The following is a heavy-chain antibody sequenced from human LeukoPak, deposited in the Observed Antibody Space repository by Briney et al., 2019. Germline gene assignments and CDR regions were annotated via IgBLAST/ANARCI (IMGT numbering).Heavy chain of an antibody. J-gene: IGHJ4*02. CDR3: AKNGGSQCYSHLDS. CDR2: TSGSGGST. D-gene: IGHD2-15*01. V-gene: IGHV3-23*01. Sequence: GGSLRLSCAASGFTFSSYAMSWVRQAPGKGLEWVSGTSGSGGSTYYAGSVKGRFTISRDNSKKTLYLQMNSLRVEDTAVYYCAKNGGSQCYSHLDSWGQGTLVTVSS. CDR1: GFTFSSYA.